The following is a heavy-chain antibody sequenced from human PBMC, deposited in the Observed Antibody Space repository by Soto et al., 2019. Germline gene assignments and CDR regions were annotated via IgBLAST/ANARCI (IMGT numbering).Heavy chain of an antibody. Sequence: PGGSLRLSCAASGFTVSSNYMSWVRQAPGKGLEWVSVIYSGDNTYYADSVKGRFTISRDNSKNTLYLQMNSLRAEDTAVYYCVGSADHIYFDYWGQGSALTVSS. D-gene: IGHD2-21*01. V-gene: IGHV3-66*01. CDR1: GFTVSSNY. J-gene: IGHJ4*02. CDR2: IYSGDNT. CDR3: VGSADHIYFDY.